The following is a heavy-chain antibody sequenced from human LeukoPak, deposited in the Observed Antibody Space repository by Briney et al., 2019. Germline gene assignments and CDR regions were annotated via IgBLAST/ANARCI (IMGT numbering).Heavy chain of an antibody. CDR3: VRWGTGKILDY. D-gene: IGHD3-16*01. CDR2: IWYDGSNK. CDR1: GFTFSSHG. Sequence: GGSLRLSCAASGFTFSSHGMHWVRQSPGKGLEWVAVIWYDGSNKYYADSVRGRFTISRDNSKSTVYLRMDSLRAEDTAVYYCVRWGTGKILDYWGQGTLVTVSS. J-gene: IGHJ4*02. V-gene: IGHV3-33*01.